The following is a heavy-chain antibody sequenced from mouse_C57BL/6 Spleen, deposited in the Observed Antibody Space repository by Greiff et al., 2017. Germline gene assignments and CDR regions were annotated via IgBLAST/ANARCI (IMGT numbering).Heavy chain of an antibody. CDR3: VGGWLPSFPYYFDY. V-gene: IGHV1-26*01. CDR1: GYTFTDYY. CDR2: INPNNGGT. J-gene: IGHJ2*01. Sequence: VQLKQSGPELVKPGASVKISCKASGYTFTDYYMNWVKQSHGKSLEWIGDINPNNGGTSYNQKFKGKATLTVDKSSSTAYMELRRLTSEDSAVYYCVGGWLPSFPYYFDYWGQGTTLTVSS. D-gene: IGHD2-3*01.